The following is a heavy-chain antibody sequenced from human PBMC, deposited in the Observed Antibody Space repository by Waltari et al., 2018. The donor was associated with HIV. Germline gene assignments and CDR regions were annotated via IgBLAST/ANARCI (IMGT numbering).Heavy chain of an antibody. J-gene: IGHJ4*02. CDR1: GFSLSTSGMC. CDR2: IDWDDDK. V-gene: IGHV2-70*15. Sequence: QVTLRESGPALVKPTQTLTLTCTFSGFSLSTSGMCVSWIRQPPGKALEWLARIDWDDDKYYSTSLKTRLTISKDTSKNQVVLTMTNMDPVDTATYYCARNHQLGYSSDSGYFDYWGQGTLVTVSS. D-gene: IGHD6-19*01. CDR3: ARNHQLGYSSDSGYFDY.